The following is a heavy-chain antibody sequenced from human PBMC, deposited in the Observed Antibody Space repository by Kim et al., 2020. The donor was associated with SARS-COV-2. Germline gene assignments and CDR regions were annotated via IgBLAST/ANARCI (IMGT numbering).Heavy chain of an antibody. D-gene: IGHD6-19*01. J-gene: IGHJ1*01. CDR2: ISKNGETT. Sequence: GGSLRLSCAASGFTFRNYAMSWVRQSPGKGLEWVSTISKNGETTYYSDSVKGRFTISRDNSKNTVNLQMDRLRVEDTAVYYCAIDPPWRVADSSWGQGTL. CDR3: AIDPPWRVADSS. CDR1: GFTFRNYA. V-gene: IGHV3-23*01.